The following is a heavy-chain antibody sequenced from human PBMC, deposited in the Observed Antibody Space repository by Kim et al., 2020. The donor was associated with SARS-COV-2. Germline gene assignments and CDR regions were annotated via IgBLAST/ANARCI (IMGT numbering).Heavy chain of an antibody. J-gene: IGHJ4*02. V-gene: IGHV3-23*01. CDR2: T. D-gene: IGHD3-10*01. Sequence: TYDADTVKCRFTISRDNSKNTLYLQMNSLRVEDTAVYYWVKAGVRGVPDYWGQGTLVTVSS. CDR3: VKAGVRGVPDY.